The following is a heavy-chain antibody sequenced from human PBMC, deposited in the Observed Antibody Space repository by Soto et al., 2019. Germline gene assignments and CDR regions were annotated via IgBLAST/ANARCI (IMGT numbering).Heavy chain of an antibody. Sequence: PSETLSLTCTVSGASMNSYHWSWIRQPAGKGLEWIGHIHSSGSTNYNPSLKSRVTMSVDTSKNQFSLRLMSLTAADTAVYYCPRDQGVAAAGITWFDPWGQGSLVTVSS. CDR3: PRDQGVAAAGITWFDP. V-gene: IGHV4-4*07. D-gene: IGHD6-13*01. CDR1: GASMNSYH. CDR2: IHSSGST. J-gene: IGHJ5*02.